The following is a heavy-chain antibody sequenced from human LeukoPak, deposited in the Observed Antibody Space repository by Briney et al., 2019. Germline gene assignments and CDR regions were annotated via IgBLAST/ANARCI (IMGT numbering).Heavy chain of an antibody. V-gene: IGHV3-23*01. Sequence: GGSLRLSCVASGFTFSSYAMSWVRQAPGKGLEWVSTISDSISGGSTYYADSVKGRFTISRDNSKNTLYLQMNILRAEDTAVYYCAKDRTGYSYGYFLSPWGQGTLVTVSS. CDR3: AKDRTGYSYGYFLSP. CDR2: ISDSISGGST. CDR1: GFTFSSYA. J-gene: IGHJ5*02. D-gene: IGHD5-18*01.